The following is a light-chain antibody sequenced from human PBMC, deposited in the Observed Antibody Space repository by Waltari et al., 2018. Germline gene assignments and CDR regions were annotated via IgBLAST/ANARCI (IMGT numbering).Light chain of an antibody. V-gene: IGLV2-8*01. J-gene: IGLJ1*01. Sequence: QSALTQPPSASGSPGQSVTIPCTGTSSDIGAYNYVSWYQMHPGKAPKLLIYEVSNGPSGVPDRFSGSKSGNTASLTVSGLQAEDEAEYFCASYAGNNNYVFGSGTKVTVL. CDR3: ASYAGNNNYV. CDR2: EVS. CDR1: SSDIGAYNY.